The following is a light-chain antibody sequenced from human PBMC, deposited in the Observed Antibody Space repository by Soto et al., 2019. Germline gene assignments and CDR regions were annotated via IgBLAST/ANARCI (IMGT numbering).Light chain of an antibody. CDR2: GAC. V-gene: IGKV3-20*01. CDR3: HQHGTT. CDR1: QSVNSNY. J-gene: IGKJ1*01. Sequence: VLTQSPGTLCLPRGERATLPCRASQSVNSNYLAWHQQKPGQAPRLLIYGACSRATGIPDRFSGSGSGTDFTLTISRLDAEDSAVYYCHQHGTTFGQGTKVAIK.